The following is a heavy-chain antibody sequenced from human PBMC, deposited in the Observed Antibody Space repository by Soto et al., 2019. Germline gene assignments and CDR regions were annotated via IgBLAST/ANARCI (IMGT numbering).Heavy chain of an antibody. CDR3: AKRGDSTSWYWFDP. J-gene: IGHJ5*02. CDR2: ISGSGGST. CDR1: GLTFSSYA. V-gene: IGHV3-23*01. D-gene: IGHD6-13*01. Sequence: EVQLLESGGGLVQPGGSLRLSCVASGLTFSSYAMSWVGQAPGKGLEWVSSISGSGGSTYYADSVKGRFTISRDNSKNKLYLQMNSLRAEDTAVYYCAKRGDSTSWYWFDPWGQGTLVTVSS.